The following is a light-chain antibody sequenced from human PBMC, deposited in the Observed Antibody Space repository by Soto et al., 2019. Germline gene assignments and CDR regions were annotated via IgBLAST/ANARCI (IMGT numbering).Light chain of an antibody. Sequence: EIVLTQSPGTLSLSPWERATLSCRASQSVSSNYLAWYQQKPGQAPRLLIFGASTRVTGVPARFSGSGSGTEFTLTISSLQSEDFAVYYCQQYNNWPKTFGQGTKVDIK. CDR3: QQYNNWPKT. J-gene: IGKJ1*01. V-gene: IGKV3-15*01. CDR2: GAS. CDR1: QSVSSN.